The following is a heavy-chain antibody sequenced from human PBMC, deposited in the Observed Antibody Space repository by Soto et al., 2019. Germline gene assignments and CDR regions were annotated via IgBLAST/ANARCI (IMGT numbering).Heavy chain of an antibody. CDR3: AREARGSYYYYGMDV. CDR1: GFTVSNNY. J-gene: IGHJ6*02. V-gene: IGHV3-66*01. CDR2: IYSGGNT. Sequence: PGGSLRLSCAASGFTVSNNYMSWVRQAPGKGLEWVSVIYSGGNTYYADSVKGRFTISTDSSKNTLYLQMNSLRAEDAGVYYCAREARGSYYYYGMDVWGQGTTVTVSS.